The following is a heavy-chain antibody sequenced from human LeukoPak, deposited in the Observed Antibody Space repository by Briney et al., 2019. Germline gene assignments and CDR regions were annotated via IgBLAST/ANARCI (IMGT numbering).Heavy chain of an antibody. CDR2: IYYSGST. CDR3: ARDSGVVVPAAMKDYYYYYMDV. Sequence: SETLSLTCTVSGGSISSYYWSWIRQPPGKGLEWIGYIYYSGSTNYNPSLKSRVTISVDTSKNQFSLKLSSVTAADTAVYYCARDSGVVVPAAMKDYYYYYMDVWGKGTTVTVSS. J-gene: IGHJ6*03. CDR1: GGSISSYY. D-gene: IGHD2-2*01. V-gene: IGHV4-59*01.